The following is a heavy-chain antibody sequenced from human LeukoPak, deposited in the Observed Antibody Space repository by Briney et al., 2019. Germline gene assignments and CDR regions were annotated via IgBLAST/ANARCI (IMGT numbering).Heavy chain of an antibody. Sequence: PGGSLRLSCAASGFTFSSYSMNWVRQAPGKGLEWVSSISSSSSYIYYADSVKGRFTISRDNSKNTLYLQMNSLRAEDTAVYYCAKSPPITMIVIDYWGQGTLVTVSS. CDR3: AKSPPITMIVIDY. J-gene: IGHJ4*02. CDR2: ISSSSSYI. D-gene: IGHD3-22*01. V-gene: IGHV3-21*04. CDR1: GFTFSSYS.